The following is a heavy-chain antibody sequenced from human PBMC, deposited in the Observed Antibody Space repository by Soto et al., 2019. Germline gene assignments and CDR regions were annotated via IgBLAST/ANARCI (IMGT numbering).Heavy chain of an antibody. V-gene: IGHV3-7*01. CDR3: ARDYPYGDYDY. Sequence: EVQLVESGGGLVQPGGSLRLSCAASGFTFSGYWMSWVRQAPGKGLEWVANIKQDGSEKYYVDSVKGRFTISRDNAKNSLYLQMNSLRAEDTAVYYCARDYPYGDYDYWGQGTLVTVSS. CDR1: GFTFSGYW. CDR2: IKQDGSEK. D-gene: IGHD4-17*01. J-gene: IGHJ4*02.